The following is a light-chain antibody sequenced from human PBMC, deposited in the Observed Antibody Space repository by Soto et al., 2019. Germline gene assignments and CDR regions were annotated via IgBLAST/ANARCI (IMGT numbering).Light chain of an antibody. CDR2: VNSDGSH. CDR1: SGHSSYA. J-gene: IGLJ2*01. Sequence: QSVLTQTPSASASLGASVKLTCTLSSGHSSYAIAWHQQQPEKGPRYLMKVNSDGSHSKGDGIPDRFSGSSSGAERYFTISSLQSEDEADYYCQTWGTGYVLFDGGTKVTVL. V-gene: IGLV4-69*01. CDR3: QTWGTGYVL.